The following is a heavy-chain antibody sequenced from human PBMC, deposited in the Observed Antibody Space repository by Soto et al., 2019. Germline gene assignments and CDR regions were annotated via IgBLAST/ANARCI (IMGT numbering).Heavy chain of an antibody. V-gene: IGHV3-30*04. J-gene: IGHJ4*02. Sequence: QVQLVESGGDVVQPGRSLRLSCAASGFTFSFYAMHWVRQAPGKGLEWVAVISYNGRNKHYVDSVKGRFTISRDNSQDTMYLQMDSLRPDDTAVYYCARQAKFGDRSQFFFDYWGQGTLVTVSS. CDR3: ARQAKFGDRSQFFFDY. CDR2: ISYNGRNK. D-gene: IGHD3-16*01. CDR1: GFTFSFYA.